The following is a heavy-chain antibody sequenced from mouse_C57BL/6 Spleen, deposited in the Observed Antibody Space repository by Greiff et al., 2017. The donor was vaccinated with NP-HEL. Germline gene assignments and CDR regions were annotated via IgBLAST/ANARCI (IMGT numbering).Heavy chain of an antibody. D-gene: IGHD4-1*01. CDR1: GYAFSSSW. J-gene: IGHJ2*01. V-gene: IGHV1-82*01. CDR3: APGNWDDFDY. CDR2: IYPGDGDT. Sequence: VQLQQSGPELVKPGASVKISCKASGYAFSSSWMNWVKQRPGKGLEWIGRIYPGDGDTNYNGKFKGKATLTADKSSSTAYMQLSSLTSEDSAVYFCAPGNWDDFDYWGQGTTLTVSS.